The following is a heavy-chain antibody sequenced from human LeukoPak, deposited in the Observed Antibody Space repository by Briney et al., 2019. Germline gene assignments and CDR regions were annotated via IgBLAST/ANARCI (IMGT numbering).Heavy chain of an antibody. Sequence: SETLSLTCTVSGGSISSSSYYWGWIRQPPGKGLEWIGEINHSGSTNYNPSLKSRVTISVDTSKNQFSLKLSSVTAADTAVYYCARDLQYSGSYFHRRVIVSAVDAFDIWGQGTMVTVSS. CDR2: INHSGST. CDR1: GGSISSSSYY. D-gene: IGHD1-26*01. V-gene: IGHV4-39*07. J-gene: IGHJ3*02. CDR3: ARDLQYSGSYFHRRVIVSAVDAFDI.